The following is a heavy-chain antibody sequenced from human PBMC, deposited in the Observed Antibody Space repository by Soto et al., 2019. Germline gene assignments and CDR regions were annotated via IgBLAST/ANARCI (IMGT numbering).Heavy chain of an antibody. Sequence: SETLSLTCTVSGGSISSGGYYWSWIRQPPGKGLEWIGEINHSGSTNYNPSLKSRVTISVDTSKNQFSLKLSSVTAADTAVYYCARGQSVVVTAINYGMDVWGQGTTVTVSS. V-gene: IGHV4-39*07. CDR1: GGSISSGGYY. CDR2: INHSGST. D-gene: IGHD2-21*02. J-gene: IGHJ6*02. CDR3: ARGQSVVVTAINYGMDV.